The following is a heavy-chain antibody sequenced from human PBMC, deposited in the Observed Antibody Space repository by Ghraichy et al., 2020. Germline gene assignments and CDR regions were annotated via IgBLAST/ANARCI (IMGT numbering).Heavy chain of an antibody. CDR3: ARAGAAMAQIFDF. V-gene: IGHV1-46*01. CDR2: INPSGGIT. D-gene: IGHD5-18*01. Sequence: ASVKVSCKASGYTFTTNYLHWVRQAPGQGLEWLGIINPSGGITNFAQKFRGRVTMTRDTSTTTIYLELSSLRSEDTAVYYCARAGAAMAQIFDFWGQGTLVAVSS. J-gene: IGHJ4*02. CDR1: GYTFTTNY.